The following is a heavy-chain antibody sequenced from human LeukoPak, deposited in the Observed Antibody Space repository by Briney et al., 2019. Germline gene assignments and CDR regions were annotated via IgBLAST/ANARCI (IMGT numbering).Heavy chain of an antibody. CDR1: GYTFTTYY. V-gene: IGHV1-46*01. D-gene: IGHD1-14*01. Sequence: GASVKVSCKASGYTFTTYYIHWVRQAPGQGLEWMGIINPNGGSTNCAQKFQGGVTMTRDTSTSTVYMELRSLRSEDTAVYYCARLPWETSRPPEPDYWGQGTLVTVSS. J-gene: IGHJ4*02. CDR3: ARLPWETSRPPEPDY. CDR2: INPNGGST.